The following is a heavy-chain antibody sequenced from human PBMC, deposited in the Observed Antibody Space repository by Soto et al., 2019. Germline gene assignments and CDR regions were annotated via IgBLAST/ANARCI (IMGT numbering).Heavy chain of an antibody. D-gene: IGHD5-12*01. CDR1: GVTISSSY. CDR3: ARGGNRYSNTASGVGGFDF. CDR2: IYYTGTT. V-gene: IGHV4-59*01. Sequence: SETLSLTCNVSGVTISSSYWSWIRQSPGTGLEWIGYIYYTGTTNYNPSLKRRVTISLDTAKNQFSLNVNSLTTADTAVYFCARGGNRYSNTASGVGGFDFWGQGTLVTVSS. J-gene: IGHJ4*02.